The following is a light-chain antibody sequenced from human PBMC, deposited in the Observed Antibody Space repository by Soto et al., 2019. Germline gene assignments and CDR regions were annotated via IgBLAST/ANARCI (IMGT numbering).Light chain of an antibody. V-gene: IGLV1-44*01. CDR2: SNN. Sequence: QSVLTQPPSASGTPGQRVTISCSGSSSNIGSNTVNWYQQLLGTAPKLLIYSNNQRPSGVPDRFSGSKSGTSASLAISGLQSEDEADYYCAAWDDSLNGVFGGGTKLTVL. CDR3: AAWDDSLNGV. J-gene: IGLJ2*01. CDR1: SSNIGSNT.